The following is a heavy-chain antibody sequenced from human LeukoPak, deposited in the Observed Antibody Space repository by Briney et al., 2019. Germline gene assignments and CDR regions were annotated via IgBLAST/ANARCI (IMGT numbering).Heavy chain of an antibody. CDR1: GFTFSDYY. J-gene: IGHJ4*02. D-gene: IGHD2/OR15-2a*01. CDR2: IYSGDTT. Sequence: GGSLRLSCAASGFTFSDYYMSWVRQAPGRGLGWGSVIYSGDTTYYADSVKGRFTISRDTSKNTLYLQMNSLRPEDTAVYYCARDLYLSRWGQGTLVTVSS. CDR3: ARDLYLSR. V-gene: IGHV3-53*01.